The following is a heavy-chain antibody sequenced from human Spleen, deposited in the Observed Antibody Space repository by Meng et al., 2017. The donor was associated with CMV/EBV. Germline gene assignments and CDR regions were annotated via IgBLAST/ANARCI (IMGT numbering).Heavy chain of an antibody. V-gene: IGHV3-30*02. D-gene: IGHD6-13*01. Sequence: GESLKISCAASGFTFNNYGMHWVRQAPGRGLEWVAFIEYDGSNKYYESSVKGRFTISRDSSKNTMYLQMNSLRVEDTAVYYCAKGGSSSTWYSDYWGQGALVTVSS. CDR3: AKGGSSSTWYSDY. CDR2: IEYDGSNK. CDR1: GFTFNNYG. J-gene: IGHJ4*02.